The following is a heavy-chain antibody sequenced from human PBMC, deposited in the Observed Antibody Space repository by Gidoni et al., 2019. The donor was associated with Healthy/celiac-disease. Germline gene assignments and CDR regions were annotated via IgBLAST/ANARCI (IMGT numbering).Heavy chain of an antibody. CDR1: GFSLSTSGVG. CDR2: IYWDDDK. D-gene: IGHD3-10*01. V-gene: IGHV2-5*02. J-gene: IGHJ4*02. Sequence: QITLKESGPTLVKPTQTLTLTCTFSGFSLSTSGVGVGWIRQPPGKALEWLALIYWDDDKRYSPSLKSRLTITKDTSKNQVVLTMTNMDPVDTATYYCAHTETTVTMVRGVIINFVTFDYWGQGTLVTVSS. CDR3: AHTETTVTMVRGVIINFVTFDY.